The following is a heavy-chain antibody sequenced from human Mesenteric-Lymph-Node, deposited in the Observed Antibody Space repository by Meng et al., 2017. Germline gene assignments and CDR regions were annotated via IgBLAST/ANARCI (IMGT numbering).Heavy chain of an antibody. J-gene: IGHJ4*02. CDR3: AKGSGSYYFEH. V-gene: IGHV3-9*01. Sequence: GGSLRLSCAASGFTFDDYAMHWVRQAPGKGLEWVSGITWNSGSIGYADSVKGRFTISRDNAKNSLYLQMNSLRAEDSALYYCAKGSGSYYFEHWGQGTRVTVSS. D-gene: IGHD1-26*01. CDR2: ITWNSGSI. CDR1: GFTFDDYA.